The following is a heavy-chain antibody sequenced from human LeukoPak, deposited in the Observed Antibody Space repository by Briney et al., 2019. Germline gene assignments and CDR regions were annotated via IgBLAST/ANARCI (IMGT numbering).Heavy chain of an antibody. J-gene: IGHJ4*02. V-gene: IGHV1-18*01. CDR2: ISAYNGNT. D-gene: IGHD3-10*01. Sequence: GASVKVSCKTSGYTFSSFGISWVPQAPTQALEWMGWISAYNGNTDYAQMFQDRVTMTRDTSTSTAYMELRSLRSDDTAVYYCARDRERLVRGVMPFDYWGQGTLVTVSS. CDR3: ARDRERLVRGVMPFDY. CDR1: GYTFSSFG.